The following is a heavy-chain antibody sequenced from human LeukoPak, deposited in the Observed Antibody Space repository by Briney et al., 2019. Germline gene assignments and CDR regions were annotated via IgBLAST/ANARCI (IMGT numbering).Heavy chain of an antibody. CDR2: ISAYNGNT. Sequence: ASVKVSCKASGYTFTSYGISWVRQAPGQGLEWMGWISAYNGNTNYAQKLQGRVTMTTDTSTSTAYMELRSLRSDDTAVYYCARDRSRGDGYNSFGYWGQGTLVTVSS. J-gene: IGHJ4*02. D-gene: IGHD5-24*01. CDR1: GYTFTSYG. V-gene: IGHV1-18*01. CDR3: ARDRSRGDGYNSFGY.